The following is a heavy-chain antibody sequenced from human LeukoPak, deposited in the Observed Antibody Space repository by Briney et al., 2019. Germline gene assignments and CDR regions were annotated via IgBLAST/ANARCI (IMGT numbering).Heavy chain of an antibody. Sequence: GGSLRLSCAASGFTFSDYYMSWMRQAPGKGLEWVSYISSSGNTIYYADSVKGRFTISRDNAKNSLYPQMNSLRAEDTAVYYCARGRRYGDYWGQGTLVTVSS. CDR3: ARGRRYGDY. D-gene: IGHD3-16*01. V-gene: IGHV3-11*01. CDR1: GFTFSDYY. CDR2: ISSSGNTI. J-gene: IGHJ4*02.